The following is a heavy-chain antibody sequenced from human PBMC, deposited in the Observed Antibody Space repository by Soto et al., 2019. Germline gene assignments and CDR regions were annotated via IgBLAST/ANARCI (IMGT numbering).Heavy chain of an antibody. V-gene: IGHV1-46*01. J-gene: IGHJ6*02. Sequence: ASVKVSCKASGYTFTSYYMHWVRQAPGQGLEWMGIINPSGGSTSYAQKFQGRVTMTRDTSTSTVYMELSSLRSEDTAVYYCARDRLDSRSGWYYYYYYGMDVWGQGTTVTVSS. D-gene: IGHD6-19*01. CDR3: ARDRLDSRSGWYYYYYYGMDV. CDR1: GYTFTSYY. CDR2: INPSGGST.